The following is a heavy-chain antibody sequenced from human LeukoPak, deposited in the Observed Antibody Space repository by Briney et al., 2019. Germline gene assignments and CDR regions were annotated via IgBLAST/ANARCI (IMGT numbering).Heavy chain of an antibody. V-gene: IGHV1-3*01. CDR1: GYIFTKYV. CDR2: IKAGNGDT. Sequence: ASVKVSCKASGYIFTKYVVHWVRQAPGQRPEWMGWIKAGNGDTKYSQNFQDRLTITRDTSASTVYMELSSLTSEDTALYYCARDDCGDICYPGGYWGQGTLVTVSS. D-gene: IGHD2-21*01. CDR3: ARDDCGDICYPGGY. J-gene: IGHJ4*02.